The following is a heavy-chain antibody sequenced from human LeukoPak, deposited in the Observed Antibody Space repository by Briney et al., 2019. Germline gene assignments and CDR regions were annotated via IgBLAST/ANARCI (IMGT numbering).Heavy chain of an antibody. CDR3: ARTRGYSGYDPHYYYYYGMDV. D-gene: IGHD5-12*01. CDR2: IYYSGST. J-gene: IGHJ6*02. V-gene: IGHV4-59*08. Sequence: SETLSLTCTVSGGSISSYYWSWIRQPPGKGLEWIGYIYYSGSTNYNPSLKSRVTISVVTSKNQFSLKLSSVTAADTAVYYCARTRGYSGYDPHYYYYYGMDVWGQGTTVTVSS. CDR1: GGSISSYY.